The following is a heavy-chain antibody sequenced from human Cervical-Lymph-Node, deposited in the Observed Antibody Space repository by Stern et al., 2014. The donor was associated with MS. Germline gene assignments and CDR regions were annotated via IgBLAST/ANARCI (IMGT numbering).Heavy chain of an antibody. CDR1: GGSFSGYY. J-gene: IGHJ5*02. CDR3: ARVDYYDNSGYYFTWFDP. CDR2: IRHRGGT. Sequence: QVQLQQWGAGLLKPSETLSLTCGVHGGSFSGYYWSWIRQSPGKGLAWIGEIRHRGGTNSNPSLKRRCSRSLDTSKNQFSRKLTSVTAADTAVYYCARVDYYDNSGYYFTWFDPWGQGTLVTVSS. V-gene: IGHV4-34*01. D-gene: IGHD3-22*01.